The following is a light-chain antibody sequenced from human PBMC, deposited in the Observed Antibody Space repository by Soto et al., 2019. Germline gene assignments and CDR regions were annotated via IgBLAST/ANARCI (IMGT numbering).Light chain of an antibody. Sequence: EIVLTQSPGTLSLSPGERATLSCSASQSVSQSYLAWYQQRPGQAPRLLIYGASSRATGIPDRFRGSGSGTHFTLTISSLQPEDVATYYCQNYHLALGTFGQGTRLEIK. J-gene: IGKJ5*01. CDR1: QSVSQSY. V-gene: IGKV3-20*01. CDR2: GAS. CDR3: QNYHLALGT.